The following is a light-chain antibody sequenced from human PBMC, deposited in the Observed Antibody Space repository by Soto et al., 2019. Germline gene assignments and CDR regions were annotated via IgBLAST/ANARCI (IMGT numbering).Light chain of an antibody. CDR1: QSVSNY. V-gene: IGKV3-11*01. CDR2: DAS. CDR3: QQRSHGLT. Sequence: DIVLTQSPGTLSLSPGDRATLSCRASQSVSNYVAWYQQRPGQAPRLLIYDASNRATGVPVRFSGSGSGTDFALTISSLEPEDFAVYYCQQRSHGLTFGGGTKVDTK. J-gene: IGKJ4*01.